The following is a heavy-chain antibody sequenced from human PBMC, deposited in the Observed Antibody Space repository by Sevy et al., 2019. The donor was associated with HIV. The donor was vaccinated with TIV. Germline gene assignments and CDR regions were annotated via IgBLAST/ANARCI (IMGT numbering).Heavy chain of an antibody. CDR3: ARDCSSTSCLWGMDV. D-gene: IGHD2-2*01. J-gene: IGHJ6*02. CDR1: GFTFSSYW. Sequence: GGSLRLSCAASGFTFSSYWMSWVRQAPGKGLEWVANIKLDGSGKYYVDSVKGRFTISRDNAKNLLYLQMNSLRAEDTAVYYCARDCSSTSCLWGMDVWGQGTTVTVSS. V-gene: IGHV3-7*03. CDR2: IKLDGSGK.